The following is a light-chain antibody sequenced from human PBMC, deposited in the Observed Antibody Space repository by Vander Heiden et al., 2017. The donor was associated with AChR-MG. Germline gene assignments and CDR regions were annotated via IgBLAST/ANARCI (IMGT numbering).Light chain of an antibody. Sequence: QSVLTQPPSVSAAPGQKVTISCSGSSSNIGNNYVSWYQQLPGTAPKLLIYDNNKRPSGIPDRFSGSKSGTSATLGITGLQTGDEADYYCGTWDSSLSAHVFGTGTKVNV. CDR2: DNN. J-gene: IGLJ1*01. V-gene: IGLV1-51*01. CDR1: SSNIGNNY. CDR3: GTWDSSLSAHV.